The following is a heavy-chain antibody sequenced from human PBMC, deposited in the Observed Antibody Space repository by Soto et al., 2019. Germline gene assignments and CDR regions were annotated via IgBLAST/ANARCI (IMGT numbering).Heavy chain of an antibody. J-gene: IGHJ4*02. CDR1: GYTFTSYG. D-gene: IGHD2-2*01. CDR3: ARVYDYAGYYFDY. V-gene: IGHV1-18*01. CDR2: ISAYNGNT. Sequence: QVQLVQSGAEVKKPGASVKVSCKASGYTFTSYGISWVRQAPGQGLEWMGWISAYNGNTNYAQKLQGRVTRTTDTATSTAYVERRSLRSDDTAGYYCARVYDYAGYYFDYWGQGTLVTVSS.